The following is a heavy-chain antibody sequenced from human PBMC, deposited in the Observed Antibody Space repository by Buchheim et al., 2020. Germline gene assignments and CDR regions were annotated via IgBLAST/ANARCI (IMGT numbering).Heavy chain of an antibody. Sequence: QVQLVESGGGVVQPGRSLRLSCAASGFTFSSYAMHWVRQAPGKGLEWVAVISYDGSNKYYADSVKGRFTISRENSKNTLYLQMNSLRAEDTAVYYCARDIDSSSSYYYYGMDVWGQGTT. V-gene: IGHV3-30-3*01. CDR1: GFTFSSYA. D-gene: IGHD6-6*01. CDR2: ISYDGSNK. J-gene: IGHJ6*02. CDR3: ARDIDSSSSYYYYGMDV.